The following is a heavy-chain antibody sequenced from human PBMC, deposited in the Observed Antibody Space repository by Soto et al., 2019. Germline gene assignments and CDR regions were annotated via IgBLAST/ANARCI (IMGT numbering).Heavy chain of an antibody. CDR2: INAGHGNT. D-gene: IGHD2-2*03. J-gene: IGHJ4*02. CDR3: AGQGGYCSSTSCYPY. Sequence: QVQLVQSGAEVKKPGASVKVSCKASGYTFTSYAMHWVRQAPGQRLEWLGWINAGHGNTKYSQKFQGRDTITRDTSASTAYMELSSLRSEDTAVYYCAGQGGYCSSTSCYPYWGQGTLVTVSS. V-gene: IGHV1-3*01. CDR1: GYTFTSYA.